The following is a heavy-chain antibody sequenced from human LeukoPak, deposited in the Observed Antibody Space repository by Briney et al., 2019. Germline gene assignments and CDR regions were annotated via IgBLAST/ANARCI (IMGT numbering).Heavy chain of an antibody. Sequence: GGSLRLSCAASGFTLSSYWMHWVRHAPGKGLVWVSRIKYDGSSTTYADSVKGRFTVSRDIAKNTLYLQMNSLRAEDTAVYYCARTDYLVYWGQGALVTVS. CDR1: GFTLSSYW. CDR3: ARTDYLVY. J-gene: IGHJ4*02. CDR2: IKYDGSST. V-gene: IGHV3-74*03.